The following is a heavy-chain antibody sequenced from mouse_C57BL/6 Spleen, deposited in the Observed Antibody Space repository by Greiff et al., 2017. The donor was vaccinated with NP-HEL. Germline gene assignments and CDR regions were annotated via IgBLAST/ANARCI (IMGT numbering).Heavy chain of an antibody. V-gene: IGHV5-17*01. Sequence: VQLKESGGGLVKPGGSLKLSCAASGFTFSDYGMHWVRQAPEKGLEWVAYISSGSSTIYSADTVKGRFTISRDHAKNTLFLQMTSLRSEDTAMYYCARAYGSSRSIAYWGQGTLVTVSA. D-gene: IGHD1-1*01. CDR1: GFTFSDYG. J-gene: IGHJ3*01. CDR3: ARAYGSSRSIAY. CDR2: ISSGSSTI.